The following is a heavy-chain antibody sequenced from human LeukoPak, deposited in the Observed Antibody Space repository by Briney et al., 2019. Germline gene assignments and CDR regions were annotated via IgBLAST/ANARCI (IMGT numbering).Heavy chain of an antibody. CDR3: ARLPAGSSAAFDI. Sequence: SETLSLTCTVSGGSISSYYWSWIRQPPGKGLEWIGYIYYSGSTNYNPSLKSRVTISVDTSKNQFSLKLSSVTAADTAVYYCARLPAGSSAAFDIWGQGTMVTVSS. CDR1: GGSISSYY. D-gene: IGHD2-2*01. CDR2: IYYSGST. V-gene: IGHV4-59*01. J-gene: IGHJ3*02.